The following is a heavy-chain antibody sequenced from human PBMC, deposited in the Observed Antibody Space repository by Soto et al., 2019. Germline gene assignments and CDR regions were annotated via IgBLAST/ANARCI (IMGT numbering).Heavy chain of an antibody. V-gene: IGHV1-69*13. CDR3: ASDKDYYYYGMDV. CDR1: GGTFSSYA. CDR2: ITPIFGTA. Sequence: ASVKVSCKASGGTFSSYAISWVRQAPGQGLEWMGGITPIFGTANYAQKFQGRVTITADESTSTAYMELSSLRSEDTAVYYCASDKDYYYYGMDVWGQGTTVTVSS. J-gene: IGHJ6*02.